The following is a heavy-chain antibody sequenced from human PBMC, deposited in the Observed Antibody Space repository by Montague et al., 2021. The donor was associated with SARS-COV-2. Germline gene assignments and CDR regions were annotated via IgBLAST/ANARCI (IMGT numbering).Heavy chain of an antibody. CDR1: GFRFDSYA. Sequence: SLRLSCAASGFRFDSYAMIWVRQAPGKGLEWLSAISSGGETPDYADSMKGRFTLSRDNSTNTLYLQMNRLRGEGTAVYYCAKGIYMRRGVSPGMDVWGQGTTVTVSS. J-gene: IGHJ6*02. CDR3: AKGIYMRRGVSPGMDV. D-gene: IGHD3-10*01. V-gene: IGHV3-23*01. CDR2: ISSGGETP.